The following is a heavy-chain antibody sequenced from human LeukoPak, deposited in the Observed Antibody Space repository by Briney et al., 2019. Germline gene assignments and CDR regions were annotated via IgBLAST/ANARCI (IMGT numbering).Heavy chain of an antibody. CDR2: ISYDGSNK. CDR3: AKDPSMPRGLRTYYFDY. D-gene: IGHD2/OR15-2a*01. CDR1: GFTFSSYG. J-gene: IGHJ4*02. Sequence: SGGSLRLSCAASGFTFSSYGMHWVRQAPGKGLEWVAVISYDGSNKYYADSVKGRFTISRDNSKNTLYLQMNSLRAEDTAVYYCAKDPSMPRGLRTYYFDYWGQGTLVTVSS. V-gene: IGHV3-30*18.